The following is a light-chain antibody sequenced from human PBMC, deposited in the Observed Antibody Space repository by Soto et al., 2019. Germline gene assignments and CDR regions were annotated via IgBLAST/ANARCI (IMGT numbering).Light chain of an antibody. CDR2: KAS. CDR1: QSISSW. CDR3: QQYKTYST. V-gene: IGKV1-5*03. J-gene: IGKJ1*01. Sequence: DIQMIQSPSTLSASVGDRVTITCRATQSISSWLAWYQQKPGKAPKLLIYKASSLESGVPSRFSGSGSGTEFTLTISSLQPDYFATYYCQQYKTYSTFGQGTKVEIK.